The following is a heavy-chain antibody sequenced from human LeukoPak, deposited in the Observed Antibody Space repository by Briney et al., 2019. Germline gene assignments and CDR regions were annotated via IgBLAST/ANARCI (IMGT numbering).Heavy chain of an antibody. V-gene: IGHV1-2*02. D-gene: IGHD2-8*01. CDR3: ARAKKWGYDY. Sequence: ASVKVSCKASGYTFTDPFIHWVRQAPGQGFEWMGWINPNSGDTNLAQKFQVRVTMARDTSINTVYKELSRLRVDDTAVYYCARAKKWGYDYWGQGSLVTVSS. CDR1: GYTFTDPF. CDR2: INPNSGDT. J-gene: IGHJ4*02.